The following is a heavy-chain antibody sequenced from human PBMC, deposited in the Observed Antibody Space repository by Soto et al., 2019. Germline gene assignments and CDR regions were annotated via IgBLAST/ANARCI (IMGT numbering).Heavy chain of an antibody. D-gene: IGHD2-2*01. Sequence: GGSLRLSCAASGFTFSSDWMHWVRQAPGKGLVWVSRINTDGSGTSYADSVKGRFTISRDNAKNTLYLQMNSLRAEDTAVYYCARDLLVPAAPGATSIYYYGMDVWGQGTTVTVSS. CDR1: GFTFSSDW. CDR2: INTDGSGT. V-gene: IGHV3-74*01. J-gene: IGHJ6*02. CDR3: ARDLLVPAAPGATSIYYYGMDV.